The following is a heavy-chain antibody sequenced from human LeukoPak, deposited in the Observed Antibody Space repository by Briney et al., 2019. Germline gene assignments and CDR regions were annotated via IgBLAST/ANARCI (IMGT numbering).Heavy chain of an antibody. CDR2: IYYSGST. D-gene: IGHD4-17*01. Sequence: SETLSLTCTVSGGSISSYYWSWIRQPPGRGLEWIGYIYYSGSTNYNPSLKSRVTISVDTSKNQFSLKLSSVTAADTAVYYCASDYGDYVWFDPWGQGTLVTVSS. V-gene: IGHV4-59*12. CDR3: ASDYGDYVWFDP. J-gene: IGHJ5*02. CDR1: GGSISSYY.